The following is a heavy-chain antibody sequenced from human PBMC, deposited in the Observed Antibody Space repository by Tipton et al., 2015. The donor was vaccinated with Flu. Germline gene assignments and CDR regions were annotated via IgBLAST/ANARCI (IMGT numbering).Heavy chain of an antibody. Sequence: QLVQSGAEVKKPGSSVKVSCKASGGTFSSYAISWVRQAPGQGLEWMGGIIPIFGTANYAQKFQGRVTITADESTSTAYMELSSLGSEDPAVYYCGRAYDSSGRDAFDIWGQGTMVTVSS. V-gene: IGHV1-69*01. CDR1: GGTFSSYA. CDR2: IIPIFGTA. CDR3: GRAYDSSGRDAFDI. J-gene: IGHJ3*02. D-gene: IGHD3-22*01.